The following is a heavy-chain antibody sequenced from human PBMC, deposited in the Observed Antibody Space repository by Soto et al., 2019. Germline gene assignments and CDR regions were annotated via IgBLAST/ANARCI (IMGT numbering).Heavy chain of an antibody. D-gene: IGHD2-15*01. Sequence: SETLSLTCTVSGGSISSYYWSWIRQPPGKGLEWIGYIYYSGSTNYNPSLKSRVTISVDTSKNQFSLKLSSVTAADTAVYYCARVRCSGGSCYQGVEAFDIWGQGTMVTVSS. CDR2: IYYSGST. CDR3: ARVRCSGGSCYQGVEAFDI. V-gene: IGHV4-59*01. J-gene: IGHJ3*02. CDR1: GGSISSYY.